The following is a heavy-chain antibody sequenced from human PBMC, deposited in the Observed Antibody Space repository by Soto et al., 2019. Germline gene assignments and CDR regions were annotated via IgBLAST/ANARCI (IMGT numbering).Heavy chain of an antibody. V-gene: IGHV4-31*03. CDR2: IYYSGST. Sequence: QVQLQESGPGLVKPSQTLSLTCTVSGGSISSGGYYWSWIRQHPGKGLEWIGYIYYSGSTYYNPSLKSRVTIXVXTXXNQFSLKLSSVTAADTAVYYCARVSGGDFHYGMDVWGQGTTVTVSS. CDR3: ARVSGGDFHYGMDV. D-gene: IGHD2-21*02. CDR1: GGSISSGGYY. J-gene: IGHJ6*02.